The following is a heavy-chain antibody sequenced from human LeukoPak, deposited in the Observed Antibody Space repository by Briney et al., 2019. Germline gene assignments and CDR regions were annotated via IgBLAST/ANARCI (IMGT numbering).Heavy chain of an antibody. CDR2: MNPITGNT. CDR1: GFIFTNYD. D-gene: IGHD3-10*01. V-gene: IGHV1-8*01. J-gene: IGHJ5*02. CDR3: VRDGEGVAISVNYWFDP. Sequence: GASVKVSCMASGFIFTNYDINWVRQAAGQGLEWMGWMNPITGNTGYARQFQGRVTMTRDTSTSTAYMELTSLRSEDTAVYYCVRDGEGVAISVNYWFDPWGQGTLVTVSS.